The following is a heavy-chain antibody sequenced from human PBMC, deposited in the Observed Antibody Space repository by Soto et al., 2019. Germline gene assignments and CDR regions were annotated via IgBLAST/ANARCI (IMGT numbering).Heavy chain of an antibody. D-gene: IGHD6-19*01. CDR1: GGSINSSSYF. CDR2: IYYSGST. V-gene: IGHV4-39*01. J-gene: IGHJ5*02. Sequence: SETLSLTCIVSGGSINSSSYFWGWVRQPPGKGLEWIGSIYYSGSTYYNPSLRSRVTISVDTSKNQFSLKLSSVTAADTAVFYCARHYSSGSRNWFDPWGHGTLVTVSP. CDR3: ARHYSSGSRNWFDP.